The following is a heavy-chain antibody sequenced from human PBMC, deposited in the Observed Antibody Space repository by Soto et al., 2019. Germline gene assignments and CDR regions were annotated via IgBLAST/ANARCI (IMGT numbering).Heavy chain of an antibody. D-gene: IGHD4-17*01. Sequence: SETLSLTCAVYGGSFSGYYWSWIRQPPGKGLEWIGEINHSGSTNYNPSLKSRVTISVDTSKNQFSLKLNSVTAADTAVYYCARTTVTTDYYYYMDVWGKGTTVTVSS. CDR2: INHSGST. J-gene: IGHJ6*03. V-gene: IGHV4-34*01. CDR1: GGSFSGYY. CDR3: ARTTVTTDYYYYMDV.